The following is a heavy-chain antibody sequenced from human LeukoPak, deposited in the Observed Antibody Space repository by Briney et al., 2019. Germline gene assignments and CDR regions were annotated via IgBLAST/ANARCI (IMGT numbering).Heavy chain of an antibody. J-gene: IGHJ4*02. Sequence: PSETLSLTCTVSGGSISSYYWSCIRQPPGKGLEWLGYIYNSRDTNYNPSLKSRVTFSVDTSRNQFSLMLSSVTAADTAVYYCSRKGPNAATGPDYWGQGTLVTVSS. CDR2: IYNSRDT. CDR1: GGSISSYY. CDR3: SRKGPNAATGPDY. D-gene: IGHD6-13*01. V-gene: IGHV4-59*01.